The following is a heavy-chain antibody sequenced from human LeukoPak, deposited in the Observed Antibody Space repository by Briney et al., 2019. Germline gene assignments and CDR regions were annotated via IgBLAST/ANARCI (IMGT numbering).Heavy chain of an antibody. CDR2: IYTSGST. CDR1: GGSISSYY. D-gene: IGHD1-26*01. J-gene: IGHJ5*02. Sequence: SETLSLTCTVSGGSISSYYWSWIRQPAGKGLEWIGRIYTSGSTNYNPSLKSRVTMSVDTSKNQFSLKQSSVTAADTGVYYCARGGGGATTDWFDPWGQGTQVTVS. CDR3: ARGGGGATTDWFDP. V-gene: IGHV4-4*07.